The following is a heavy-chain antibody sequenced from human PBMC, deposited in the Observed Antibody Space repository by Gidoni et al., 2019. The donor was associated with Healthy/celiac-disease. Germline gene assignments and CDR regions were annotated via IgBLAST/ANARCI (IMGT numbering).Heavy chain of an antibody. D-gene: IGHD2-15*01. CDR3: ASRTPKDIVVVVAATEGVFDY. J-gene: IGHJ4*02. CDR2: IYYSGST. V-gene: IGHV4-39*01. Sequence: QLQLQESGPGLVKPSETLSLTCTVSGGSISSSSYYWGWIRQPPGKGLEWIGSIYYSGSTYYNPSLKSRVTISVDTSKNQFSLKLSSVTAADTAVYYCASRTPKDIVVVVAATEGVFDYWGQGTLVTVSS. CDR1: GGSISSSSYY.